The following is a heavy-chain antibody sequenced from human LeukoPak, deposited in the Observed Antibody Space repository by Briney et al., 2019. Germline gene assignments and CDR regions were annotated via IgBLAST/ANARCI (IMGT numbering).Heavy chain of an antibody. V-gene: IGHV1-46*01. D-gene: IGHD6-13*01. CDR1: GYTFTSYY. CDR3: ASIAAAGSNSVGFSDY. Sequence: ASVKVSCKASGYTFTSYYMHWVRQAPGQGLEWMGIINPSGGSTSYAQKFQGRVTMTRDMSTSTVYMELSSLRSEDTAVYYCASIAAAGSNSVGFSDYWGQGTLVTVSS. CDR2: INPSGGST. J-gene: IGHJ4*02.